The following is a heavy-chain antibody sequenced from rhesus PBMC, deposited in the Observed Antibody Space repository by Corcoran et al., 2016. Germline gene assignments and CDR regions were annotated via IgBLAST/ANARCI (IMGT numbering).Heavy chain of an antibody. CDR1: GASISSNY. J-gene: IGHJ2*01. CDR2: IYGRWGST. CDR3: ARGGGYGYWYFDL. V-gene: IGHV4S2*01. D-gene: IGHD5-36*01. Sequence: QVQLQESGPGLVKPSETLPLTCAVSGASISSNYWSWIRQAPGKGLEWIGRIYGRWGSTDYNPSLTSRVTISIATSKNQFSLKLSSVTAADTAVYYCARGGGYGYWYFDLWGPGTPITISS.